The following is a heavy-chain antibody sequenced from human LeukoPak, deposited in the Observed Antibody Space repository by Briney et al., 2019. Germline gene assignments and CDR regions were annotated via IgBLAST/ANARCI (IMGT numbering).Heavy chain of an antibody. CDR1: GFTFSSYW. D-gene: IGHD5-18*01. Sequence: GGSLRLSCAASGFTFSSYWMHWVRQAPGKGLVWVSRINSDGSSTSYADSVKGRFTISRDNDKNTLYLQMHRLRAEDTAVYYCERDRGYGYLFDYWGQGTLVTVSS. J-gene: IGHJ4*02. V-gene: IGHV3-74*01. CDR2: INSDGSST. CDR3: ERDRGYGYLFDY.